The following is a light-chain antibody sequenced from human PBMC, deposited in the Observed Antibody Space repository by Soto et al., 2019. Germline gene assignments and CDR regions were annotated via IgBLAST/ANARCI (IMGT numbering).Light chain of an antibody. V-gene: IGLV2-23*01. CDR3: CSYVGSDTYVI. CDR1: SSDIGGYIL. CDR2: EGS. J-gene: IGLJ2*01. Sequence: QSVLTQPASVSGSPGQSITISCTGTSSDIGGYILVSWYQQEPGKAPKLMIYEGSKRPSGVSNRFSGSKSGNTASLTISGLLAEDEAHYYCCSYVGSDTYVIFGGGPKLTVL.